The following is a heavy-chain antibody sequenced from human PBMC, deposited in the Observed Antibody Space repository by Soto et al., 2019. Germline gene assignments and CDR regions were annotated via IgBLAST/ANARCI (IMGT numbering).Heavy chain of an antibody. Sequence: QVQLVQSGAEVKKPGASVKVSCKASGYTFTNYGISWVRQAPGQGLEWMGWISAYNGNTNYAQKLQGRVAMTTDTSTRPAYMEPSSLRSDDTAVYYCARDSPPVDYWGQGPLVTVSS. CDR3: ARDSPPVDY. V-gene: IGHV1-18*01. J-gene: IGHJ4*02. CDR2: ISAYNGNT. CDR1: GYTFTNYG.